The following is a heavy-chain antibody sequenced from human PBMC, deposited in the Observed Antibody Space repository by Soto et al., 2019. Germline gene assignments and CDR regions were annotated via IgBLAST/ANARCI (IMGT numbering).Heavy chain of an antibody. Sequence: SETLSLTCNVSGVSISSSRYYWGWIRQPPGQGLEWIGDVSYSGGSSYNPSLKSRITISIDTSKNQFSLKLSSVTAADTALYFCAGQADNYTLYYAMDVWGQGTTVTVSS. J-gene: IGHJ6*02. V-gene: IGHV4-39*01. CDR1: GVSISSSRYY. CDR2: VSYSGGS. D-gene: IGHD3-3*01. CDR3: AGQADNYTLYYAMDV.